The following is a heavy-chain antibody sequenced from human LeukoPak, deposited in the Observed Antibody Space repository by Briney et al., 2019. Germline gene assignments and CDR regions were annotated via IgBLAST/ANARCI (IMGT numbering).Heavy chain of an antibody. J-gene: IGHJ4*02. Sequence: GGSLRLSCAASGFTFSSYAMSWVRQSPGKGLEWVSAISGRGGSTYYADSVKGRFTISRHNSKNTLYLQMKSLRAEDTAVYYCAKDRELLRFRELLPFDYWGQGTLVTVSS. D-gene: IGHD3-10*01. CDR2: ISGRGGST. V-gene: IGHV3-23*01. CDR3: AKDRELLRFRELLPFDY. CDR1: GFTFSSYA.